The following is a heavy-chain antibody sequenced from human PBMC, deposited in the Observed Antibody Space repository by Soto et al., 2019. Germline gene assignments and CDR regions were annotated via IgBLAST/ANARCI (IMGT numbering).Heavy chain of an antibody. Sequence: GGSLRLSCAASGLTFRDYCMSWIRQAPGKGLEWVSYISSSSRYINYADSVKGRFTISRDNAKNSLYLQMNSLRAEDTAVYYCARGPDYYDSSGYYPLAYWGQGTLVTVSS. CDR2: ISSSSRYI. V-gene: IGHV3-11*06. D-gene: IGHD3-22*01. CDR1: GLTFRDYC. CDR3: ARGPDYYDSSGYYPLAY. J-gene: IGHJ4*02.